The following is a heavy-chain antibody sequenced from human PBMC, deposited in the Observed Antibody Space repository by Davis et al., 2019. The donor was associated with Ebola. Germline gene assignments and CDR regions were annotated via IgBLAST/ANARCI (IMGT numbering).Heavy chain of an antibody. CDR2: ISGDGGST. J-gene: IGHJ6*02. Sequence: PGGSLRLSCAASGFTFDDYAMHWVRQAPGKGLEWVSLISGDGGSTYCADSVKGRFTISRDNSKNSLYLQMNSLRTEDTALYYCAKSRRRRTYYHYYGMDVWGQGTTVTVSS. CDR3: AKSRRRRTYYHYYGMDV. CDR1: GFTFDDYA. D-gene: IGHD1-14*01. V-gene: IGHV3-43*02.